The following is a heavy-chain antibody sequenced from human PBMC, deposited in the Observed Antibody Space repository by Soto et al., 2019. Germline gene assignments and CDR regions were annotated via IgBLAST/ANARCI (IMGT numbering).Heavy chain of an antibody. CDR3: AREKLYDFWRGYDFGGALDI. V-gene: IGHV1-3*01. Sequence: ASVAVCLTASGSAFTRCAMHWVHQAPGQRREWMGWINAGNGNTKYSQKFQGRVTITRDTSASTAYMELSSLRSEDTAVYYCAREKLYDFWRGYDFGGALDIRGQGTMVTVS. CDR2: INAGNGNT. J-gene: IGHJ3*02. D-gene: IGHD3-3*01. CDR1: GSAFTRCA.